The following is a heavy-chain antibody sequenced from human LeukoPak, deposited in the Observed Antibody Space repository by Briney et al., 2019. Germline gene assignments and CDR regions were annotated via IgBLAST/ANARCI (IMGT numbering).Heavy chain of an antibody. V-gene: IGHV1-2*02. CDR1: GYTFSDYY. CDR3: ARAMVEYYYGMDV. D-gene: IGHD3-10*01. J-gene: IGHJ6*02. CDR2: LNPDSGVT. Sequence: ASVKVSCKASGYTFSDYYMHWVRQAPGQGLEWMGWLNPDSGVTIYAQKFQGRVTMTRDTSISTAYMELSRLRSDDTAVYYCARAMVEYYYGMDVWGQGTTVTVSS.